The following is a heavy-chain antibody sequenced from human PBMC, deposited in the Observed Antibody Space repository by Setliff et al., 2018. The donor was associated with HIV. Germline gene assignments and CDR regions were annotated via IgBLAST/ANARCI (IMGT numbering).Heavy chain of an antibody. J-gene: IGHJ3*02. V-gene: IGHV1-69*10. CDR2: IIPMYGVT. CDR1: GGTFSSYA. Sequence: SVKVSCKASGGTFSSYAISWVRQAPGQGLEWMGGIIPMYGVTNYAQKLQGRVTMTTDTSTSSAYMELRSLRSDDTAVYYCARGYYNFWSGYYDSRFPNPIDAFDIWGQGTMVTVSS. D-gene: IGHD3-3*01. CDR3: ARGYYNFWSGYYDSRFPNPIDAFDI.